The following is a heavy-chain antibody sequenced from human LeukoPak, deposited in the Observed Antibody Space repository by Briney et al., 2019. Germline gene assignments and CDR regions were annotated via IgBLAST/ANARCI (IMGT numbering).Heavy chain of an antibody. J-gene: IGHJ6*02. Sequence: ASVKVSCKASGYTFTSYYMHWVRQAPGQGLEWMGIINPSGGSTSYAQKFQGRVTMNRDTSTSKVYMELSSLRSEDTAVYYCARDLGSHYYYYYGMDVWGQGTTVTVSS. D-gene: IGHD1-26*01. CDR1: GYTFTSYY. CDR2: INPSGGST. CDR3: ARDLGSHYYYYYGMDV. V-gene: IGHV1-46*01.